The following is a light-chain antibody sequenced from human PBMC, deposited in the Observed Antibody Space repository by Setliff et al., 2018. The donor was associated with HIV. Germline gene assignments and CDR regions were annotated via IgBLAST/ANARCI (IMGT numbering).Light chain of an antibody. Sequence: QSALTQPRSVSGSRGQTVTFSCTGGSSDVGGYDYVSWYQQHPGKAPKLIIYDVSKRPSGVPACFSGFKSGNTAYLTISGLQPEDEAEYYCCSYAGTYTFVFGTGTKVTVL. CDR3: CSYAGTYTFV. J-gene: IGLJ1*01. CDR1: SSDVGGYDY. V-gene: IGLV2-11*01. CDR2: DVS.